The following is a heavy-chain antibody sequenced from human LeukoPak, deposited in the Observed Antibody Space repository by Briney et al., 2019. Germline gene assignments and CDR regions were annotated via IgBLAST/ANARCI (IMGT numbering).Heavy chain of an antibody. V-gene: IGHV3-30*02. Sequence: PGGSLRLSCTASGFTFSNYGMHWVRQAPGKGLEWVAFIRYDGSEKYYADSVKGRITISRDNSKNTLYLQMNSLRAEDTAVYYCAKFSTSGYYFDYWGQGTLVTVSS. CDR3: AKFSTSGYYFDY. CDR2: IRYDGSEK. J-gene: IGHJ4*02. CDR1: GFTFSNYG. D-gene: IGHD3-22*01.